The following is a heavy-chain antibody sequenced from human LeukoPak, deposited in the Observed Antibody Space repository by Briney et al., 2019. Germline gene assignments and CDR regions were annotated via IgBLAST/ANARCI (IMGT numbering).Heavy chain of an antibody. D-gene: IGHD5-12*01. CDR1: GYTFTSYG. J-gene: IGHJ5*02. V-gene: IGHV1-18*01. Sequence: ASVKVSCKASGYTFTSYGISWVRQAPGQGLEWMGRIIPSLGTAHYAPKFQGRVTFSADKSTTTAYMDLRSLRSDDTALYYCARSGSSRRDPAWFDPWGQGTLVTVSS. CDR2: IIPSLGTA. CDR3: ARSGSSRRDPAWFDP.